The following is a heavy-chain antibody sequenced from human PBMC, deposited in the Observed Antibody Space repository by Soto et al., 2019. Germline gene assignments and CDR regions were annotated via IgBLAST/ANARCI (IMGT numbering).Heavy chain of an antibody. Sequence: GGSLRLSCAASGFTVSSNYMSWVRQAPGKGLEWVSVIYSGGSTYYADSVKGRFTISRDNSKNTLYLQMNSLRAEDTAVYYCARRAYCGGDCYSDYWGQGTLVTVSS. CDR2: IYSGGST. CDR3: ARRAYCGGDCYSDY. D-gene: IGHD2-21*02. J-gene: IGHJ4*02. V-gene: IGHV3-53*01. CDR1: GFTVSSNY.